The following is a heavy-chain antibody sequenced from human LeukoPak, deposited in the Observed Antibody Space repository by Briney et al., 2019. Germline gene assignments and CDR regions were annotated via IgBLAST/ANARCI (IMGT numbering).Heavy chain of an antibody. J-gene: IGHJ4*02. Sequence: ASVKVSCKASGYTFTSYAMHWVRQAPGQRLEWMGWINAGNGNTKYSQKFQGRVTITRDTSASTAYMELRSLRSDDTAVYYCARVTRGITMVRGVIIKRSLDYWGQGTLVTVSS. CDR1: GYTFTSYA. D-gene: IGHD3-10*01. CDR3: ARVTRGITMVRGVIIKRSLDY. CDR2: INAGNGNT. V-gene: IGHV1-3*01.